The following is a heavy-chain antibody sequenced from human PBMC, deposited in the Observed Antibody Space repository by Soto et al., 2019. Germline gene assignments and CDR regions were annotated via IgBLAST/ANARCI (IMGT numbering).Heavy chain of an antibody. V-gene: IGHV3-30*18. D-gene: IGHD3-16*01. J-gene: IGHJ6*02. CDR1: GFTFSSYG. Sequence: QVQLVESGGGVVQPGRSLRLSCAASGFTFSSYGIHWVRQAPGKGLEWVAVISYDGSNEYHADSVKGRFTISRDNSKNXQYLQMNSLRAEDTAVYYCSKDRGMITFGEENGMDVWGQGTTVTVSS. CDR3: SKDRGMITFGEENGMDV. CDR2: ISYDGSNE.